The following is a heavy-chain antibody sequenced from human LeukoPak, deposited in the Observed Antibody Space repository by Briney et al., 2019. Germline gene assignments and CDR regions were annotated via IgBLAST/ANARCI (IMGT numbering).Heavy chain of an antibody. V-gene: IGHV3-7*01. CDR3: ARGRYSGDAAFDI. Sequence: QTGGSLRLSCFASGFPFSDYLLTWVRQAPGKGLEWVANIKQDGSEKYYVDSVRGRFTISRDNSKNTLYLQMNSLRAEDTAVYYCARGRYSGDAAFDIWGQGTMVTVSS. J-gene: IGHJ3*02. D-gene: IGHD1-14*01. CDR2: IKQDGSEK. CDR1: GFPFSDYL.